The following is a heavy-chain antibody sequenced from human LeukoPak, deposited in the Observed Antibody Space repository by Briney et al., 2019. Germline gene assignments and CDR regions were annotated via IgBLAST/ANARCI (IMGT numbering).Heavy chain of an antibody. V-gene: IGHV1-2*02. Sequence: ASVKVSCKASGYTFTDYYMHWVRQAPGQGLEWMGWINPNSGGTNYAQKFQGRVTMTRDTSVSTAYMELSRLRSDDTAVYYCAREGPIVGATHLVDYWGQGTLVTVSS. CDR1: GYTFTDYY. D-gene: IGHD1-26*01. CDR2: INPNSGGT. J-gene: IGHJ4*02. CDR3: AREGPIVGATHLVDY.